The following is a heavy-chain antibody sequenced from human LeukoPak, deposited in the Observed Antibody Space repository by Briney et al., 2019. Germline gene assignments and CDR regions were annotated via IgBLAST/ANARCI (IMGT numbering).Heavy chain of an antibody. CDR1: GYTFTGYY. CDR2: INPNSGGT. J-gene: IGHJ5*02. CDR3: AREGSSGYDFWSGYQNWFDP. V-gene: IGHV1-2*06. Sequence: ASVKVSCKASGYTFTGYYMHWVRQAPGQGLEWMGRINPNSGGTNYAQKFRGRVTMTRDTSISTAYMELSRLRSDDTAVYYCAREGSSGYDFWSGYQNWFDPWGQGTLVTVSS. D-gene: IGHD3-3*01.